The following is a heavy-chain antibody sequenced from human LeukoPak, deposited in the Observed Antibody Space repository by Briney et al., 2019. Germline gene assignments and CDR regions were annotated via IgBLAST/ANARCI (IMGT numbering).Heavy chain of an antibody. D-gene: IGHD1-26*01. CDR1: GYTVTRSY. Sequence: GASVKVSCTASGYTVTRSYMHWVRQAPGQGLEWMGRINPNSGGTNYAKKFQGRVTITRDTSISTAYRELSRLRSYDTAVYDCARAAPGEWELPPPEPRQFDYWGQGTLVTVSS. V-gene: IGHV1-2*06. J-gene: IGHJ4*02. CDR3: ARAAPGEWELPPPEPRQFDY. CDR2: INPNSGGT.